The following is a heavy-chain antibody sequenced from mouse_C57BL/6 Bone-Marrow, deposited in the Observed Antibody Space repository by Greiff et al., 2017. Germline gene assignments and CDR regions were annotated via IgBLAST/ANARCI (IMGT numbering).Heavy chain of an antibody. J-gene: IGHJ2*01. CDR3: AYYGYGTDYFDY. CDR1: GYTFTSYW. V-gene: IGHV1-55*01. CDR2: IYPGSGNT. Sequence: VQLQQSGAELVKPGASVKMSCKASGYTFTSYWITWVKQRPGQGLEWIGDIYPGSGNTNYNEKFKGKATLTVDKSSNTVYMQLSSLTSEDSAVYYCAYYGYGTDYFDYWGQGTTLTVSA. D-gene: IGHD2-2*01.